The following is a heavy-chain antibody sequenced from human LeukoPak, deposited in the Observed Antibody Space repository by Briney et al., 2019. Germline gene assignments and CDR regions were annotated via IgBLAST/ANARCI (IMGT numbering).Heavy chain of an antibody. D-gene: IGHD3-3*01. CDR1: GFTFSSYA. V-gene: IGHV3-64*01. Sequence: GGSLRLSCAASGFTFSSYAMHWVRQAPGKGLEYVSAISSNGGSTYYANSVKGRFTISRDNSKNTPYLQMGSLRAEDMAVYYCARGWVGWIFGVVIRVYYFDYWGQGTLVTVSS. CDR3: ARGWVGWIFGVVIRVYYFDY. J-gene: IGHJ4*02. CDR2: ISSNGGST.